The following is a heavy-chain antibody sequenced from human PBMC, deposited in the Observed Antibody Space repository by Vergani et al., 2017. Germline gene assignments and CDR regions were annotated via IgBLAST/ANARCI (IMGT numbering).Heavy chain of an antibody. V-gene: IGHV3-23*01. Sequence: EVQLLQSEGAVVQPGGSLRLSCVASGFTFSSHAMSWVRQGHGQGLEWVSGINNNGGSTYYADPLKGRFTISRDNSKNTLYLQMTDLRAEDTATYYCAKVCGSTSCPYGGGAFDVWGHGTMVTVSS. CDR2: INNNGGST. D-gene: IGHD2-2*01. J-gene: IGHJ3*01. CDR1: GFTFSSHA. CDR3: AKVCGSTSCPYGGGAFDV.